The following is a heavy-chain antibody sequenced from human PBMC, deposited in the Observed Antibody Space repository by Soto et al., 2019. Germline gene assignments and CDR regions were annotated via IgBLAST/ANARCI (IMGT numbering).Heavy chain of an antibody. CDR3: SKSLGATRTFDY. CDR1: GFTFSSFG. J-gene: IGHJ4*02. V-gene: IGHV3-23*01. CDR2: ISYSGGNT. D-gene: IGHD1-26*01. Sequence: GVSLRLSCAASGFTFSSFGMSWVRQAPGKGLEWVSSISYSGGNTYYADSVKGRFTISRDNSKNTLYLQMNSLRAEDTAVYYCSKSLGATRTFDYWGQGTLVTVSS.